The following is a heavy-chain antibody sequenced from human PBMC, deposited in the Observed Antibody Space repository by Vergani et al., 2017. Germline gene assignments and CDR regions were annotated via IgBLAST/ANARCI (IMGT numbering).Heavy chain of an antibody. Sequence: EVQLVESGGGLVQPGGSLRLSCAASGFTFSSYWMSWVRQAPGKGLEWVANIKQDGSEKYYVDSVKGRFTISRDNAKNSLYLQMNSLRAEDTAVYYCARGTYYYDSSGYDPFDYWGQGTLVTVSS. CDR1: GFTFSSYW. D-gene: IGHD3-22*01. J-gene: IGHJ4*02. V-gene: IGHV3-7*03. CDR3: ARGTYYYDSSGYDPFDY. CDR2: IKQDGSEK.